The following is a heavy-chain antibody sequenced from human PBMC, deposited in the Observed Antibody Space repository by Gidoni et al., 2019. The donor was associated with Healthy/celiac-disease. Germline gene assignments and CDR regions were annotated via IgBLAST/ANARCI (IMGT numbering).Heavy chain of an antibody. CDR3: AHTPSGAAAGPGYSFDS. CDR1: GFSLSTSGVG. J-gene: IGHJ4*02. CDR2: IYWDDDK. V-gene: IGHV2-5*02. Sequence: QITLKESGPTLVKPTQTLTLTCTFSGFSLSTSGVGVGWIRQPPGKALEWLALIYWDDDKRYSPSLKTRPPITKDTPKTQVVLTMPNMAPVDTATYYCAHTPSGAAAGPGYSFDSWGQGTLFTVSS. D-gene: IGHD6-13*01.